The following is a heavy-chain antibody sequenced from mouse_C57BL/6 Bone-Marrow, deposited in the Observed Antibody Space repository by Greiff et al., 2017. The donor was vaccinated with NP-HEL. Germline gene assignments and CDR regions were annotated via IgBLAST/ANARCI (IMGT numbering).Heavy chain of an antibody. Sequence: EVKLVESGGGLVKPGGSLKLSCAASGFTFSSYAMSWVRQTPEKRLEWVATISDGGSYTYYPDNVKGRFTISRDNAKNNLYLQMSHLKSEDTAMYYCARDPLCGGFAYWGQGTLVTVS. V-gene: IGHV5-4*01. D-gene: IGHD6-1*01. J-gene: IGHJ3*01. CDR1: GFTFSSYA. CDR3: ARDPLCGGFAY. CDR2: ISDGGSYT.